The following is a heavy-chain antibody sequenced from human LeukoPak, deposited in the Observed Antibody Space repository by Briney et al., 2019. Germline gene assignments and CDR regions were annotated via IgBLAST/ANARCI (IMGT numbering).Heavy chain of an antibody. D-gene: IGHD6-19*01. CDR2: IKQDGSEK. Sequence: GASLRLSCAASGFTFSSYWMSWVRQAPGKGLEWVANIKQDGSEKYYLDSVRGRFTISRDNAHNSLHLQMNSLRAEDTAVYFCARDRGSGWFPYWGQGTLVTVSS. CDR3: ARDRGSGWFPY. J-gene: IGHJ4*02. CDR1: GFTFSSYW. V-gene: IGHV3-7*04.